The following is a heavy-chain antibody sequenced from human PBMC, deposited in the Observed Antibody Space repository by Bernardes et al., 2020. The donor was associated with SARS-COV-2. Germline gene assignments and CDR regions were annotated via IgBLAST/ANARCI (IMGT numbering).Heavy chain of an antibody. J-gene: IGHJ3*01. V-gene: IGHV3-74*01. CDR2: ITSDGSAT. CDR3: ARDAGIAAAADDSFDF. Sequence: GSLRLSCAASGFTFSNYWMHWVRQAPGKGLVWVSRITSDGSATSYADSLEGRFTISRDNAKNTLYLELTSLRAEDTAMYYCARDAGIAAAADDSFDFWGQGTMVTVSS. CDR1: GFTFSNYW. D-gene: IGHD6-13*01.